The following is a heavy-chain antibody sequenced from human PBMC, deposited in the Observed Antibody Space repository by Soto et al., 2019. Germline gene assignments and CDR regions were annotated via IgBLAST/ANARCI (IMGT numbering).Heavy chain of an antibody. CDR2: SYSSGGT. D-gene: IGHD3-9*01. J-gene: IGHJ4*02. Sequence: PGGSLSLSCAVSGFSLSKCTLDWVRQTPRKGLEWVAESYSSGGTEYADSVKGRFTISRDNSKNTLFLQMKNLRVEDTALYYCARDREPDGIWTFDSWGQGTLVTVSS. CDR3: ARDREPDGIWTFDS. V-gene: IGHV3-23*01. CDR1: GFSLSKCT.